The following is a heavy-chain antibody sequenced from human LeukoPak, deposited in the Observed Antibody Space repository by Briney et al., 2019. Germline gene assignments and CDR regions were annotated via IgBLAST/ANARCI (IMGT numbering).Heavy chain of an antibody. CDR1: GGSISSNNW. V-gene: IGHV4-4*02. D-gene: IGHD2-15*01. CDR3: ARGPPGSGRKNWFDP. J-gene: IGHJ5*02. CDR2: IYHSGSP. Sequence: PSETLSLTCAVSGGSISSNNWWGWVRQPPGKGLEWIGEIYHSGSPNYNPSLKSRVTISVDKSRNHFSLKLSSVTAADTAVYYCARGPPGSGRKNWFDPWGQGTLVTVSS.